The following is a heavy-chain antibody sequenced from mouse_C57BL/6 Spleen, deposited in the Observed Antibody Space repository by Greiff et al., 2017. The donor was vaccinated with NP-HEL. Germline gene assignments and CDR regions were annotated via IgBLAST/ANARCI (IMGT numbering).Heavy chain of an antibody. J-gene: IGHJ4*01. V-gene: IGHV5-4*01. CDR1: GFTFSSYA. D-gene: IGHD1-1*01. Sequence: EVQRVESGGGLVKPGGSLKLSCAASGFTFSSYAMSWVRQTPEKRLEWVATISDGGSYTYYPDNVKGRFTISRDNAKNNLYLQMSHLKSEDTAMYYCARDPYGSSHYAMDYWGQGTSVTVSS. CDR3: ARDPYGSSHYAMDY. CDR2: ISDGGSYT.